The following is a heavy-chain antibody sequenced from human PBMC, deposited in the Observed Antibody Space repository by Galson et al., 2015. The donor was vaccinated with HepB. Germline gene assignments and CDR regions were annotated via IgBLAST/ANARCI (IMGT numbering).Heavy chain of an antibody. CDR2: ISSSSSYI. J-gene: IGHJ5*02. V-gene: IGHV3-21*01. D-gene: IGHD3-3*01. Sequence: SLRLSCAASGFTFSSYSMNWVRQAPGKGLEWVSSISSSSSYIYYADSVKGRFTISRDNAKNSLYLQMNSLRAEDTAVYYCARGGDTIFGVANWFDPWGQGTLVTVSS. CDR1: GFTFSSYS. CDR3: ARGGDTIFGVANWFDP.